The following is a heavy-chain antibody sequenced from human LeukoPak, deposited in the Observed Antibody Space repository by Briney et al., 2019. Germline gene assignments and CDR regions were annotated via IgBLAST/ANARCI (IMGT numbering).Heavy chain of an antibody. Sequence: ASVKVSCKASGYTFTRYVMNWVRQAPGQGLEWMGWINTHTGNPTYAQGFTGRFVFSLDTSVSTAYLQISGLKADDTAVYYCGRDPKLGIRGYTYGYIDYWGQGTLVTVSS. CDR2: INTHTGNP. CDR1: GYTFTRYV. J-gene: IGHJ4*02. D-gene: IGHD5-18*01. CDR3: GRDPKLGIRGYTYGYIDY. V-gene: IGHV7-4-1*02.